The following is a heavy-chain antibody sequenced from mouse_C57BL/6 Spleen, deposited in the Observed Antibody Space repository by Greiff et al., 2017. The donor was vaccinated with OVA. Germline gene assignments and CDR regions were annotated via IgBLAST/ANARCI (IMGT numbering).Heavy chain of an antibody. V-gene: IGHV14-2*01. CDR3: ARGYYYGSSYWFAY. Sequence: VQLQQSGAELVKPGASVKLSCTASGFNIKDYYMHWVKQRTEQGLEWIGRIDPEDGENKYAPKFQGKATITADTSSNTAYLQLSSLTSEDTAVYYWARGYYYGSSYWFAYWGQGTLVTVSA. D-gene: IGHD1-1*01. CDR2: IDPEDGEN. CDR1: GFNIKDYY. J-gene: IGHJ3*01.